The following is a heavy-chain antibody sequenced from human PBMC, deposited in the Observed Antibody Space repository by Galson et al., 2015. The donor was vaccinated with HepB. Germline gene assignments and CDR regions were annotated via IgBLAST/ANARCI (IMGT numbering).Heavy chain of an antibody. CDR3: ARPTFNCSGGSCSYYFDY. Sequence: SLRLSCASSGFTFSSHSMNWVRQAPGKGLEWVSSISSSSSYIYYADSVKGRFTISRDNAKNSLYLQMNSLRAEDTAVYYCARPTFNCSGGSCSYYFDYWGQGTLVTVSS. CDR2: ISSSSSYI. CDR1: GFTFSSHS. J-gene: IGHJ4*02. V-gene: IGHV3-21*01. D-gene: IGHD2-15*01.